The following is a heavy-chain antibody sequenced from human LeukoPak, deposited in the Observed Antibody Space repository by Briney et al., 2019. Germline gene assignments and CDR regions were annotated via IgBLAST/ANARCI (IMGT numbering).Heavy chain of an antibody. CDR3: ARVSGSPGYTQI. J-gene: IGHJ1*01. V-gene: IGHV4-38-2*01. D-gene: IGHD1-26*01. CDR2: IFHSGTT. Sequence: SETLSLTWGVSGYSISGGYYWGWIRQPPGKGLEWIGSIFHSGTTYYNPSLKSRVTISVDTSKNQFSLKLSSVTAADTAMYYCARVSGSPGYTQIWGQGTLVTVSS. CDR1: GYSISGGYY.